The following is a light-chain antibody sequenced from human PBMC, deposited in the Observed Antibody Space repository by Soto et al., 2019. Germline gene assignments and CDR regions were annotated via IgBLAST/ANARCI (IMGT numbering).Light chain of an antibody. J-gene: IGKJ4*01. CDR3: QQYGSSPLT. CDR1: QSVSSSY. CDR2: GAS. Sequence: EIVLTQSPGTLSLSPGERATLSCRASQSVSSSYLAWYQQKPGQAPRLHIYGASSRATGIPDRFSGSGSGTDFTLTISRLEPEDFAVYYCQQYGSSPLTFCGGNKVQIK. V-gene: IGKV3-20*01.